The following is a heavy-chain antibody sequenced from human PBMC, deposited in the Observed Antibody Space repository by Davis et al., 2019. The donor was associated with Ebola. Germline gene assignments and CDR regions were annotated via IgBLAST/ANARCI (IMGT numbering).Heavy chain of an antibody. Sequence: HTGGSLRLSCAASGFTFSSYWMHWVRQAPGKGLVWVSRINSDGTSTTYADSVRGRFTISRDNAKNTLYLQINSLRAEDTAVYYCAKDFDYENAYWGQGTLVTVSS. CDR2: INSDGTST. V-gene: IGHV3-74*01. D-gene: IGHD3-9*01. CDR3: AKDFDYENAY. J-gene: IGHJ4*02. CDR1: GFTFSSYW.